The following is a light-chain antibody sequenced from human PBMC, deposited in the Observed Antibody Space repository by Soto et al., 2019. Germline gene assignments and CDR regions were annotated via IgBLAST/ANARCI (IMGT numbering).Light chain of an antibody. CDR2: EVN. CDR1: SSDVGGYDY. CDR3: SAYTASNTLI. J-gene: IGLJ1*01. Sequence: QSALTQPASVSGSPGQSVTISCTGTSSDVGGYDYVSWYQQHPGTAPKLLLYEVNNRPSGVSNRFSGSKYGNTASLLFSGLQTEDEANYYCSAYTASNTLIFGTGTKV. V-gene: IGLV2-14*01.